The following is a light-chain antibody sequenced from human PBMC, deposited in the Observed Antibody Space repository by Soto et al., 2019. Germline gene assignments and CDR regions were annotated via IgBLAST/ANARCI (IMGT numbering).Light chain of an antibody. V-gene: IGLV1-51*02. J-gene: IGLJ7*01. CDR2: ENN. Sequence: QSVLTQPPSVSAAPGQEVTISCSGSSSNIGNNYVSWYQQLPGTAPKLLIYENNKRPSGIPDRFSGSKSGTSATLGITGLQTGDEADYYCGTWDSSLSAAVFGGCTQLTVL. CDR3: GTWDSSLSAAV. CDR1: SSNIGNNY.